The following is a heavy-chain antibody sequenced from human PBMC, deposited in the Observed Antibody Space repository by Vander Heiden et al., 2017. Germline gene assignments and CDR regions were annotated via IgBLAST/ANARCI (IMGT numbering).Heavy chain of an antibody. CDR1: GFTFSSYA. J-gene: IGHJ5*02. CDR2: ISYDGSNK. V-gene: IGHV3-30*04. Sequence: QVQLVESGGGVVQPGRSLRLSCAASGFTFSSYAMPWVRQAPGKGLEWVAVISYDGSNKYYADSVKGRFTISRDNSKNTLYLQMNSLRAEDTAVYYCARAIAAAGTFNFDPWGQGTLVTVSS. CDR3: ARAIAAAGTFNFDP. D-gene: IGHD6-13*01.